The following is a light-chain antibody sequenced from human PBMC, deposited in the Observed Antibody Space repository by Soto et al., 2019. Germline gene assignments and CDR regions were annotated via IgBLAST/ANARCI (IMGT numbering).Light chain of an antibody. Sequence: EIVLTQSPATLSLSPGERATLSCRASQSVTNSLAWYQQKPGQAPRLLVYDASNRATGIPTRFSGSGSGTDFTLTISNLEPEDFAVYYCQQYNNWPPVYTFGQGTKLEIK. CDR3: QQYNNWPPVYT. J-gene: IGKJ2*01. CDR1: QSVTNS. CDR2: DAS. V-gene: IGKV3-11*01.